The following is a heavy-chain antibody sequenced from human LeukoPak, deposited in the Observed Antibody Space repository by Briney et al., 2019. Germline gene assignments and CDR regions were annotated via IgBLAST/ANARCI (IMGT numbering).Heavy chain of an antibody. V-gene: IGHV4-59*12. Sequence: SETLSLTCTVSGGSIGSYYWSWIRQPPGKGLEWIGYIYYSGSTNYNPSLKSRVTISVHKSKNQFSLKLSSVTAADTAVYYCARFDIWGQGTMVTVSS. CDR3: ARFDI. CDR2: IYYSGST. J-gene: IGHJ3*02. CDR1: GGSIGSYY.